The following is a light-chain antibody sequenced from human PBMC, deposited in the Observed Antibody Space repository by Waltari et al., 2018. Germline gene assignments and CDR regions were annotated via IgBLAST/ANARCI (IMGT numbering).Light chain of an antibody. J-gene: IGLJ2*01. V-gene: IGLV3-21*04. CDR1: NIGSKS. CDR3: QVWDSSTHHVV. Sequence: SYVLTQPPSVSVAPGKTARISCGGNNIGSKSVHWYQQKPGQAPVLVIYDDSDRPSGIPERFSGSNSGNTATLTISGVEAGDEADYYCQVWDSSTHHVVFGGVTKLTVL. CDR2: DDS.